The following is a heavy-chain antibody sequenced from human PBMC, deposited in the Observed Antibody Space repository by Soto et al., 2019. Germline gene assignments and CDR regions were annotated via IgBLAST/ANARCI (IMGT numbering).Heavy chain of an antibody. CDR1: GGSINSYY. CDR3: ARQGFGPLHGLVGV. CDR2: VHHSWGS. D-gene: IGHD3-10*01. Sequence: QVQLQESGPGLVKPSETLSLSCTVSGGSINSYYWSWIRQSPGKRMEWIGYVHHSWGSSYNPSLQSRVAISLDASKSQFSLKVTSVTATDTAVYYGARQGFGPLHGLVGVWGQGTTVTVSS. V-gene: IGHV4-59*08. J-gene: IGHJ6*02.